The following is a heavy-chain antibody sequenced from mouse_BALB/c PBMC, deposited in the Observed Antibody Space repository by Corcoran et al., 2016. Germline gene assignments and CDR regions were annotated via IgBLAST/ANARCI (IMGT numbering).Heavy chain of an antibody. CDR1: GFSLSTSGMG. Sequence: QVTLKESGPGILQPSQTLSLTCSFSGFSLSTSGMGVSWIRQPSGKGLEWLAHIYWDDDKRYNPSLKSRLTISKDTSRNQVFLKITSVDTADTATYYCARSEGYYGAYWGQGTLVTVSA. V-gene: IGHV8-12*01. CDR2: IYWDDDK. D-gene: IGHD1-1*01. J-gene: IGHJ3*01. CDR3: ARSEGYYGAY.